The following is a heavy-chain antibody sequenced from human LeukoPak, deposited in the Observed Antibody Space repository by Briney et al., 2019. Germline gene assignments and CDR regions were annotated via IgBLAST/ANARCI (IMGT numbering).Heavy chain of an antibody. CDR2: FYCTVRT. J-gene: IGHJ6*02. V-gene: IGHV4-61*01. Sequence: SETLSLTCSVSVESVSCGRHSWSCIRQSPVDGLERPDHFYCTVRTNDNPSLQSRVTISVDTSKNQFSLKLSSVTAADTALYYCARVLYRAAVWSGSFIPAYHDGMDVWGRGTTVTVSS. CDR3: ARVLYRAAVWSGSFIPAYHDGMDV. CDR1: VESVSCGRHS. D-gene: IGHD3-3*01.